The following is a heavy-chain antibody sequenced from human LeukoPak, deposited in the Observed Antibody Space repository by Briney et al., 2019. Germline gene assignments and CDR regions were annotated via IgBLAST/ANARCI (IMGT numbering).Heavy chain of an antibody. V-gene: IGHV1-46*01. CDR1: GYTFTIYY. J-gene: IGHJ6*03. D-gene: IGHD2-21*01. CDR3: AKVIRFYYYYMDV. Sequence: GASVKVSCKASGYTFTIYYLHWVRQAPGQGLEWMGVINPRGGSTNYAQKFQGRVTMTRDTSTSTVYMELSSLRSEDTAVYYCAKVIRFYYYYMDVWGKGTTVTVSS. CDR2: INPRGGST.